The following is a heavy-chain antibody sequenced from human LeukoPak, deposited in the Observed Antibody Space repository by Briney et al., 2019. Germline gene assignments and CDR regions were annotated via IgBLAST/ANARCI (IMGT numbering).Heavy chain of an antibody. CDR1: GGSISSYY. J-gene: IGHJ3*02. V-gene: IGHV4-59*01. Sequence: SSETLSLTCTVSGGSISSYYWSWIRQPPGKGLEWIGYIYDSGSTNYNPSLKSRVTISVDTSKNQFSLKLSSVTAADPAVYYCACLTTADAFDIWGQGTMVTVSS. CDR2: IYDSGST. D-gene: IGHD3-22*01. CDR3: ACLTTADAFDI.